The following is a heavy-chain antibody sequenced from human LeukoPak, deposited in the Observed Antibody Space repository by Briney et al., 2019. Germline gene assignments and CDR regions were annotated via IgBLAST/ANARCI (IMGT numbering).Heavy chain of an antibody. CDR3: ARLAVGAPFDY. D-gene: IGHD1-26*01. CDR2: FYFSGST. Sequence: SETLSLTCTVSGGSISSSSYYWGWIRQPPGKGLEWIGSFYFSGSTYYNPSLKSRVTISVDTSKNQFSLKLSSVTAADTAVYYCARLAVGAPFDYWGQGTLVTVSS. V-gene: IGHV4-39*01. J-gene: IGHJ4*02. CDR1: GGSISSSSYY.